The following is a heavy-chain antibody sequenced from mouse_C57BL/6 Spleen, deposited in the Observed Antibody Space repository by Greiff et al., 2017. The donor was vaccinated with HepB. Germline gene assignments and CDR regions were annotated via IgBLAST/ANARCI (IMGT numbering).Heavy chain of an antibody. CDR3: ARPLYGNYEGYAMDY. CDR2: IYPRDGST. J-gene: IGHJ4*01. Sequence: VHLVESGPELVKPGASVKLSCKASGYTFTSYDINWVKQRPGQGLEWIGWIYPRDGSTKYNEKFKGKATLTVDTSSSTAYMELHSLTSEDSAVYFCARPLYGNYEGYAMDYWGQGTSVTVSS. D-gene: IGHD2-1*01. CDR1: GYTFTSYD. V-gene: IGHV1-85*01.